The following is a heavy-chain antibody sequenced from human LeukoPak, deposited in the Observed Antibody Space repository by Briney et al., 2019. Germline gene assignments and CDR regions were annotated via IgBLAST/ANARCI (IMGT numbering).Heavy chain of an antibody. CDR2: IYTSGST. CDR3: ARDADCSSTSCYSSSFDP. CDR1: GGSISSYY. J-gene: IGHJ5*02. D-gene: IGHD2-2*01. V-gene: IGHV4-4*07. Sequence: SETLSLTCTVSGGSISSYYWSWIRQPAGKGLEWIGRIYTSGSTNYNPSLKNRVTMSVDTSKNQFSLKLSSVTAADTAVYYCARDADCSSTSCYSSSFDPWGQGTLVTVSS.